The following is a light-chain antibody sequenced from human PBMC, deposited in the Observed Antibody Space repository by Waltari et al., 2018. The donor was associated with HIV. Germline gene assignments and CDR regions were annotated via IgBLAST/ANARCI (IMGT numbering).Light chain of an antibody. Sequence: QSALTQPASVSGSPGPSITIPCTGTSSDVGRYNYVSWYQQHPANAPKLMIYDVSNRPSGVSNRFSGSKSGNTASLTISGLQAEDEADYYCSSYTSSSTLYVFGTGTKVTVL. V-gene: IGLV2-14*01. CDR2: DVS. CDR3: SSYTSSSTLYV. CDR1: SSDVGRYNY. J-gene: IGLJ1*01.